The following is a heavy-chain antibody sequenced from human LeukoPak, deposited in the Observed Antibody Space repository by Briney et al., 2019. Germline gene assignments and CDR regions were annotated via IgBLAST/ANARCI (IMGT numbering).Heavy chain of an antibody. CDR1: GGSISSGGYY. J-gene: IGHJ6*02. CDR3: ARDKRTGLSYSYYYGMDV. CDR2: IYYSGST. V-gene: IGHV4-31*03. Sequence: PSETLSLTCTVSGGSISSGGYYWSWIRQHPGKGLEWIGYIYYSGSTYYNPSLKSRVTISVDTSKNQFSLKLSSVTAADTAVYYCARDKRTGLSYSYYYGMDVWGQGTTVTVSS. D-gene: IGHD3-16*01.